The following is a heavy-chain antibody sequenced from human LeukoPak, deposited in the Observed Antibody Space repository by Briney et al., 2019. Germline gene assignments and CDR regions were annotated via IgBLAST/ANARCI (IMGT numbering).Heavy chain of an antibody. CDR2: INSDGSST. CDR1: GFTFSSYW. J-gene: IGHJ2*01. CDR3: AKDLGGGSGCYDL. Sequence: GGSLRLSCAASGFTFSSYWMHWVRQAPGKGLVWVSRINSDGSSTSYADSVQGRFTISRDNSKNTLYLQMTSLRAEDTAVYYCAKDLGGGSGCYDLWGRGTLVTVSS. V-gene: IGHV3-74*01. D-gene: IGHD6-19*01.